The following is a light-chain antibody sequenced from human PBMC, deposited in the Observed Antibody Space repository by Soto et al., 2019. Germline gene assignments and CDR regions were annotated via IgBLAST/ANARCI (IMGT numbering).Light chain of an antibody. Sequence: SALTQPPSASGTPGQRVTISCSESSSNIGSNYVSWYQQLPGTAPKLLIYRNNQRPSGVPDRFSGSRSGTSASLAVSGLRSEDEADYYCAAWDDSLRGWVFGGGTKVTVL. CDR2: RNN. J-gene: IGLJ3*02. V-gene: IGLV1-47*01. CDR1: SSNIGSNY. CDR3: AAWDDSLRGWV.